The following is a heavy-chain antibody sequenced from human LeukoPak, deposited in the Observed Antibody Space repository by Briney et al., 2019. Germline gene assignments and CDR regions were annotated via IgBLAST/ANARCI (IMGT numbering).Heavy chain of an antibody. V-gene: IGHV3-23*01. D-gene: IGHD3-22*01. J-gene: IGHJ4*02. CDR1: GFTFSSYA. CDR2: ISGSGGST. CDR3: AKVRYDSSGYQSPYFDY. Sequence: GGSLRLSCAASGFTFSSYAMSWVRQAPGKGLEWVSVISGSGGSTYHADSVKGRFTISRDNSKNTLYLQMNSLRAEDTAVYYCAKVRYDSSGYQSPYFDYWGQGILVTVSS.